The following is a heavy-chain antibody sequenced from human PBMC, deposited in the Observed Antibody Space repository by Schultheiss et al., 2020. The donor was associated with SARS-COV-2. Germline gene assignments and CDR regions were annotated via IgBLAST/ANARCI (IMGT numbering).Heavy chain of an antibody. V-gene: IGHV4-34*01. J-gene: IGHJ3*01. CDR1: GGFFCDYY. CDR3: ERASITIYGVLILLPARRTFDF. D-gene: IGHD3-9*01. CDR2: INHSGST. Sequence: SQTLSLTCAVYGGFFCDYYWSWIRQPPVKGLEWIGDINHSGSTTYIPSLKSRVTITIDSSKNQFSLKVSSVSDAEMAVYYCERASITIYGVLILLPARRTFDFWGHGTTVTVSS.